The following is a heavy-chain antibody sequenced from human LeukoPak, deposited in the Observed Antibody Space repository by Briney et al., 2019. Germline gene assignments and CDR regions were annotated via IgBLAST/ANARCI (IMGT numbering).Heavy chain of an antibody. J-gene: IGHJ6*02. D-gene: IGHD6-6*01. V-gene: IGHV3-23*01. Sequence: GGSLRLSCAASGFTFSNYVMRWVRQAPGKGLEWVSSMSGSGSNTKYADSVKGRFTISRDNSKNTLYLQMNSLRAEDTALYFCAKDSSSSNYYYGLDVWGQGTTVTVSS. CDR3: AKDSSSSNYYYGLDV. CDR2: MSGSGSNT. CDR1: GFTFSNYV.